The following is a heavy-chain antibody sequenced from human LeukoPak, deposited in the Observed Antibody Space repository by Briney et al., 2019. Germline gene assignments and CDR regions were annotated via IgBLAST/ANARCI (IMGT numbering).Heavy chain of an antibody. Sequence: GRSLRLSCAASGFTFSSYGMHWVRQAPGKGLEWVAVIWYDGSNKYYADSVKGRFTISRDNSKNTLYLQMNSLRAEDTAVYYCARHSSGRRARGHYYGMDVWGQGTTVTVSS. J-gene: IGHJ6*02. CDR3: ARHSSGRRARGHYYGMDV. CDR1: GFTFSSYG. CDR2: IWYDGSNK. D-gene: IGHD6-19*01. V-gene: IGHV3-33*01.